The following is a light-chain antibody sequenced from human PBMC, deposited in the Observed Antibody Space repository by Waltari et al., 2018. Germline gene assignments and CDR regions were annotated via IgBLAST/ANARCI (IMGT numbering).Light chain of an antibody. CDR2: DVS. Sequence: ETVMTQSPASLSVSPGGRATLSCRASQSVSEKLAWYQQKPGQAPRLPMYDVSSRANGVPARFSGGGSGTDFTLTISSLQPDDIATYYCQQYESSSPYTFGPGTKLEIK. J-gene: IGKJ2*01. V-gene: IGKV3-15*01. CDR3: QQYESSSPYT. CDR1: QSVSEK.